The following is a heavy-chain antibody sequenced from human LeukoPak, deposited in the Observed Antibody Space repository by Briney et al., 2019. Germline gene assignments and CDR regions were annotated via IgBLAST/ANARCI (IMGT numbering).Heavy chain of an antibody. D-gene: IGHD3-22*01. CDR2: FDPEDGET. CDR3: ATGLVGVMIERY. CDR1: GYTLTELS. Sequence: GASVKVSCKVSGYTLTELSMHWVRQAPGKGLEWMGGFDPEDGETIYAQKFQGRVTMTEDTSTDTAYMGLSSLRSEDTAVYYCATGLVGVMIERYWGQGTLVTVSS. V-gene: IGHV1-24*01. J-gene: IGHJ4*02.